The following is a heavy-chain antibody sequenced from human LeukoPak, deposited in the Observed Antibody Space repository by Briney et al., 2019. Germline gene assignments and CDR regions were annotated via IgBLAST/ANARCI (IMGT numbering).Heavy chain of an antibody. CDR3: ARKRITMILNWFDP. CDR1: GGSFSGYY. J-gene: IGHJ5*02. Sequence: PSETLSLTCAVYGGSFSGYYWSWIRQPPGKGLEWIGEINHSGSTNYNPSLKSRVTISVDTSKNQFSLKLSSVTAADTAVYYCARKRITMILNWFDPWGQGTLVTVSS. V-gene: IGHV4-34*01. D-gene: IGHD3-22*01. CDR2: INHSGST.